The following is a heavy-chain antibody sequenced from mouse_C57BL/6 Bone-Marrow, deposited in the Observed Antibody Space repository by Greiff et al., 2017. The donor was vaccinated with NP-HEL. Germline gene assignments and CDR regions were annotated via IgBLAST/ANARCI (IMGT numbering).Heavy chain of an antibody. CDR2: INPSSGYT. Sequence: QVHVKQSGAELAKPGASVKLSCKASGYTFTSYWMHWVKQRPGQGLEWIGYINPSSGYTKYNQKFKDKATLTADKSSSTAYMQLSSLTYEDSAVYYCARENVNYPFDYWGQGTTLTVSS. D-gene: IGHD2-1*01. J-gene: IGHJ2*01. CDR1: GYTFTSYW. V-gene: IGHV1-7*01. CDR3: ARENVNYPFDY.